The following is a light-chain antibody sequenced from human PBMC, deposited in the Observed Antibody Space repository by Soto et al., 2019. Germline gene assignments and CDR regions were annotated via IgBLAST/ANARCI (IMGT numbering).Light chain of an antibody. CDR3: QQRSNWPPWT. CDR1: QSVNSY. Sequence: EIVLTQSPATLSLSPGERATLSCRASQSVNSYLAWYQQKPGQAPRLLIYDASNRATGIPARFSGSGSGTDFTLTISSLEPEDFAVYYCQQRSNWPPWTFGQGTNVEIK. J-gene: IGKJ1*01. CDR2: DAS. V-gene: IGKV3-11*01.